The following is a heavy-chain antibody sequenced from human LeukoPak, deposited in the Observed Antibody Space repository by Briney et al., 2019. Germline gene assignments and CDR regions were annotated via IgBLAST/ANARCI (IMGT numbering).Heavy chain of an antibody. D-gene: IGHD1-26*01. Sequence: ASVKVSCKTSGYTFTNYAMNWVRQAPGQGLEWMGWISAYNGNTNYAQKLQGRVTMTTDTSTSTAYMELRSLRSDDTAVYYCARDRRGSYYDYWGQGTLVTVSS. J-gene: IGHJ4*02. CDR3: ARDRRGSYYDY. CDR2: ISAYNGNT. V-gene: IGHV1-18*01. CDR1: GYTFTNYA.